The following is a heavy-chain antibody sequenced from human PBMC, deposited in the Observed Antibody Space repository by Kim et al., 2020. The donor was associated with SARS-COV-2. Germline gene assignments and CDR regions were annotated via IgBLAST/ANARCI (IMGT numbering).Heavy chain of an antibody. D-gene: IGHD6-13*01. CDR1: GGSFSGYY. CDR2: INHSGST. V-gene: IGHV4-34*01. CDR3: AKYSSSWTRYYYGMDV. J-gene: IGHJ6*02. Sequence: SETLSLTCAVYGGSFSGYYWSWIRQPPGKGLEWIGEINHSGSTNYNPSLKSRVTISVDTSKNQFSLKLSSVTAADTAVYYCAKYSSSWTRYYYGMDVWGQGTTVTVSS.